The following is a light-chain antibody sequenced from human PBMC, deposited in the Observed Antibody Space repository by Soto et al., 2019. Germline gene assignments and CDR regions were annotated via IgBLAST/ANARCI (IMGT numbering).Light chain of an antibody. CDR3: QQTYRAPPL. Sequence: DIQMTQSPSSLAASIGDRVTLTCRASQRIGTNLNWYQQRPGKAPKLLIYAVSSLQSGVSSRFSGSGSGTDFTLSINSLQREDFASYYCQQTYRAPPLFGQGTKVEIK. CDR2: AVS. V-gene: IGKV1-39*01. CDR1: QRIGTN. J-gene: IGKJ1*01.